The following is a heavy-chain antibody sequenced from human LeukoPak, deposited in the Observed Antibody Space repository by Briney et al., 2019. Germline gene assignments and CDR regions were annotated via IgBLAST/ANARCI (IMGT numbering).Heavy chain of an antibody. D-gene: IGHD5-18*01. V-gene: IGHV3-23*01. J-gene: IGHJ4*02. CDR1: GFTFSSYA. Sequence: GGSLRLSCAASGFTFSSYAMSWVRQAPGKGLEWVSAISGSGGGTYYVDSVKGRFTISRDNSKNTLYLQMNSLRAEDTAVYYCARGSRWGSYGYFDYWGQGTLVTVSS. CDR3: ARGSRWGSYGYFDY. CDR2: ISGSGGGT.